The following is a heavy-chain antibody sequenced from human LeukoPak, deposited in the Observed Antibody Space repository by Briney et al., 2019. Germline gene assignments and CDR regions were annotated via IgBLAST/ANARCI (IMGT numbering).Heavy chain of an antibody. CDR1: GYTFTGYY. V-gene: IGHV1-2*02. D-gene: IGHD6-13*01. CDR2: INPNSGGK. J-gene: IGHJ5*02. CDR3: ARSRSSWDYNWFDP. Sequence: GASVKVSCKASGYTFTGYYMHWVRQAPGQGLEWMGWINPNSGGKNYAQKFQGRVTMTRDTSISTAYMELSRLRSDDTAVYYCARSRSSWDYNWFDPSGQGTLVTVSS.